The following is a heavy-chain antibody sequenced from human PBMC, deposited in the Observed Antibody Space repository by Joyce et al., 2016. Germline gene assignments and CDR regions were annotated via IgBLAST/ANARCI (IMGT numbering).Heavy chain of an antibody. CDR1: GYTFTSYW. D-gene: IGHD3-10*01. CDR2: IYPYDSDT. V-gene: IGHV5-51*01. J-gene: IGHJ5*02. Sequence: EVQLVQSGAEVKKPGESLKISCKGSGYTFTSYWIDWVRQMPGKGLEWMGIIYPYDSDTRYSPSFQGHVTISTDTSLNTAYLQGNNLRASDTAMYYCAKSGTDNWFDHWGQGTLVTVSS. CDR3: AKSGTDNWFDH.